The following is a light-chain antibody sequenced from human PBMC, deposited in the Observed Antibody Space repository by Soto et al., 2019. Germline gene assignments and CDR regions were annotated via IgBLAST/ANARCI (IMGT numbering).Light chain of an antibody. CDR2: KAS. J-gene: IGKJ1*01. CDR1: QSISSW. Sequence: DIQMTQSPSTLSASVGDRVTITCRASQSISSWLAWYQQKPGKAPKLLIYKASSLQSGVPSRFSGSGSGTEFTLTISSLQPEDIATYYCQVYNSFSRTFGQGTKVEIK. CDR3: QVYNSFSRT. V-gene: IGKV1-5*03.